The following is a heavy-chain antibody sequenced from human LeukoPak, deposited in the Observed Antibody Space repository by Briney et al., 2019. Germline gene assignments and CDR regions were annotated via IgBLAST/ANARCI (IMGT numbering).Heavy chain of an antibody. CDR2: IYYSGST. V-gene: IGHV4-39*01. J-gene: IGHJ4*02. CDR3: ARTAGGNDFDY. CDR1: GGSISSSSYY. D-gene: IGHD4-23*01. Sequence: SETLSLTCTVSGGSISSSSYYWGWIRQPPGEGLEWIGSIYYSGSTYYNPSLKSRVTISVDTSKNQFSLKLSSVTAADTAVYYCARTAGGNDFDYWGQGTLVTVSS.